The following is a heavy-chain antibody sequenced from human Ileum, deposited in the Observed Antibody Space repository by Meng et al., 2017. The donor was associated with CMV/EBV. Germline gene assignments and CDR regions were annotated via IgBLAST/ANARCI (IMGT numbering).Heavy chain of an antibody. V-gene: IGHV4-59*01. J-gene: IGHJ5*02. Sequence: SCIVSGGPMNFFHWSWIRQAPGKGLEWIASFYYTGITNYNPSLESRVTQSGYASKNQSSLKLKSVTAADTAVYYCARNIRAASRWFAPWGQGTLVTVSS. CDR1: GGPMNFFH. D-gene: IGHD6-25*01. CDR3: ARNIRAASRWFAP. CDR2: FYYTGIT.